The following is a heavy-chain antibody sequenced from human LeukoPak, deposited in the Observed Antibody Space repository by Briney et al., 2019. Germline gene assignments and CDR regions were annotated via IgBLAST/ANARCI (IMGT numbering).Heavy chain of an antibody. J-gene: IGHJ5*02. Sequence: PSETLSLTCTASGVSISSYYWSWIRQPPGKGLEWIGYIYDSGSTNYNPSLKSRVTISIDTSKNQFSLKLTSVTAAATAVYYCARHLRNNWFDPWGQGTLVTVSS. CDR1: GVSISSYY. CDR3: ARHLRNNWFDP. V-gene: IGHV4-59*08. CDR2: IYDSGST.